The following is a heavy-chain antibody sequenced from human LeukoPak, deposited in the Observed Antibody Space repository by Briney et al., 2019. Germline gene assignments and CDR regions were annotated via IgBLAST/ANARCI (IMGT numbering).Heavy chain of an antibody. Sequence: GGSLRLSCAVSGLTFSRYAMSWVRQAPGKGLEWVSYISSSSSTIYYADSVKGRFTISRDNAKNSLYLQMNSLRAEDTAVYYCASGPRNAFDIWGQGTMVTVSS. CDR2: ISSSSSTI. CDR3: ASGPRNAFDI. J-gene: IGHJ3*02. V-gene: IGHV3-48*01. CDR1: GLTFSRYA.